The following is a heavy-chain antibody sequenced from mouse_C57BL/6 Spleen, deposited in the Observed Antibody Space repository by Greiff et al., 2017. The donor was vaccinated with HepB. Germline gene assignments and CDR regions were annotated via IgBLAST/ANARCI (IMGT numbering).Heavy chain of an antibody. D-gene: IGHD1-1*01. V-gene: IGHV1-81*01. Sequence: VKLQQSGAELARPGASVKLSCKASGYTFTSYGISWVKQRTGQGLEWIGEIYPRSGNTYYNEKFKGKATLTADKSSSTAYMELRSLTSEDSAVYFCARTVYYYGSRRYFDVWGTGTTVTVSS. CDR3: ARTVYYYGSRRYFDV. CDR1: GYTFTSYG. CDR2: IYPRSGNT. J-gene: IGHJ1*03.